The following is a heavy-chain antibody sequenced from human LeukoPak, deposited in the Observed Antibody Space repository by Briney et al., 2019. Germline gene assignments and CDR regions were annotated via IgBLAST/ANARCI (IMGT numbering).Heavy chain of an antibody. CDR2: IFYSGST. Sequence: PSETLSLTCTVSSGSISTSNYYWGWVRQPPGKALEWIGNIFYSGSTYYSPSLKSRVTISVDSSKNQFSLRLSSVTAADTAVYYCARGFWSRYYDYWGQGTLVTVSS. CDR1: SGSISTSNYY. CDR3: ARGFWSRYYDY. J-gene: IGHJ4*02. V-gene: IGHV4-39*07. D-gene: IGHD2-8*02.